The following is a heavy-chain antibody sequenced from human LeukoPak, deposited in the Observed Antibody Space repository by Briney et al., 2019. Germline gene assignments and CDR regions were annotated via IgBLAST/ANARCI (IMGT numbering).Heavy chain of an antibody. V-gene: IGHV3-23*01. J-gene: IGHJ4*02. CDR3: AKLGPYSGWYEAFDY. D-gene: IGHD6-19*01. Sequence: GGSLRLSCEASGFTFSSSAMSWVCQAPGKGLEWVSTISGSGGGTHYADSVRDRFIISRDNSKNTLFLQMNSLRAEDTAIYYCAKLGPYSGWYEAFDYWGQGTLVTVSS. CDR2: ISGSGGGT. CDR1: GFTFSSSA.